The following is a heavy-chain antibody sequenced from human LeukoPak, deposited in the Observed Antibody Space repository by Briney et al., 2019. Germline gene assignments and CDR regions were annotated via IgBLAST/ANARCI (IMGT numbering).Heavy chain of an antibody. CDR2: IYSGGST. CDR3: ARGLIAGNCSGGSCQYYYYYGMDV. J-gene: IGHJ6*02. CDR1: GFTVSSNY. Sequence: GGSLRLSCAASGFTVSSNYMSWVRQAPGKGLEWVSVIYSGGSTYYADSVKGRFTISRGNSKNTLYLQMNSLRAEDTAVYYCARGLIAGNCSGGSCQYYYYYGMDVWGQGTTVTVSS. D-gene: IGHD2-15*01. V-gene: IGHV3-66*02.